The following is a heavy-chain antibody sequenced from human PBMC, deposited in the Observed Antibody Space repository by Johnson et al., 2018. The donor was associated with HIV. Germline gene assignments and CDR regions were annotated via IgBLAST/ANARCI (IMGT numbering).Heavy chain of an antibody. CDR1: GFTFSSYA. V-gene: IGHV3-66*01. CDR3: ARDGQDRDDAFDI. CDR2: IYSGGST. J-gene: IGHJ3*02. D-gene: IGHD3-22*01. Sequence: VQLVESGGGVVQPGGSLRLSCAASGFTFSSYAMSWVRQGPGKGLEWVSVIYSGGSTYYADSVKGRFTISRDNSKNTLYLQMNSLRAEDTAVYYCARDGQDRDDAFDIWGQGTMVTVSS.